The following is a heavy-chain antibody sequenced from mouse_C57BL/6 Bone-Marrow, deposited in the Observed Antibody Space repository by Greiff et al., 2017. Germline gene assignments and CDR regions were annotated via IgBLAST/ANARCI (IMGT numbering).Heavy chain of an antibody. CDR2: IYPGSGST. J-gene: IGHJ1*03. CDR3: ARPYYSNYWYFDV. D-gene: IGHD2-5*01. CDR1: GYTFTSYW. Sequence: QVQLQQPGAELVKPGASVKMSCKASGYTFTSYWITWVKQRPGQGLEWIGEIYPGSGSTNYNEKFKSKATLTVSTSSSTAYMQLSSLTSEDSAVYYFARPYYSNYWYFDVWGTGTTVTVSS. V-gene: IGHV1-55*01.